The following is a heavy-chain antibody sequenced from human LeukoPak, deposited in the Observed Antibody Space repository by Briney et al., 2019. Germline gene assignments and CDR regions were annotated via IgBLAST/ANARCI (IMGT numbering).Heavy chain of an antibody. J-gene: IGHJ4*02. CDR1: GXSFSGYY. CDR2: INDSGST. Sequence: PSETLSLTCAVYGXSFSGYYWSWIRQPPGKGLEWIGEINDSGSTNYNPSLKSRVTISVDTSKNQFSLKLSSVTAADTAVYYCTRGKDYDYVGGTYRSFDYWGQGTLVTVSS. CDR3: TRGKDYDYVGGTYRSFDY. V-gene: IGHV4-34*01. D-gene: IGHD3-16*02.